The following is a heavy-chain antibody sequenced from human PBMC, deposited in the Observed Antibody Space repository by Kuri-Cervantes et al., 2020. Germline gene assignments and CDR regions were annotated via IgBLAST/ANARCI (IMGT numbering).Heavy chain of an antibody. CDR2: MNPNNDNT. CDR3: ARGKSRRAVFDY. CDR1: GYTFSNYD. D-gene: IGHD6-6*01. J-gene: IGHJ4*02. V-gene: IGHV1-8*02. Sequence: ASVKVSCKAPGYTFSNYDINWVRQAAGQGLEWVGWMNPNNDNTGYAQKFQGRVTMTRDTSRNTAYMELSSLRSEDTAVYYCARGKSRRAVFDYWGQGTLVTVSS.